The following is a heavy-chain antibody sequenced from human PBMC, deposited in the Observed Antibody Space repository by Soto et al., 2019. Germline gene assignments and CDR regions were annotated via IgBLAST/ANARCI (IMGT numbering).Heavy chain of an antibody. J-gene: IGHJ5*02. CDR1: GDSISSNNNY. Sequence: QVQLQESGPGLVKPSQTLSLTCTVSGDSISSNNNYWSWIRQPPGEGLEWIGFISYSGTTSYSPSLKSRVAISLDTSKNQFSLSLSSVTAADTAVYYCARGSGYSYGLDPWGQGTLVTVSS. CDR2: ISYSGTT. V-gene: IGHV4-30-4*01. CDR3: ARGSGYSYGLDP. D-gene: IGHD5-18*01.